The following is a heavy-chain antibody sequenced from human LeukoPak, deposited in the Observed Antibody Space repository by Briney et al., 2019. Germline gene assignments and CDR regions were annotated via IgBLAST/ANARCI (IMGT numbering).Heavy chain of an antibody. CDR3: ATPSRGGWYHFDY. J-gene: IGHJ4*02. D-gene: IGHD6-19*01. CDR1: GFSLAVYA. CDR2: ISEDGGDS. Sequence: GSLRLSCAPSGFSLAVYAMHWVRHAPGKGLGCVSLISEDGGDSYYADSVKGRFTISRDNTKNSLYLQMNSLRVEDTALYYCATPSRGGWYHFDYWGQGTLVTVSS. V-gene: IGHV3-43*02.